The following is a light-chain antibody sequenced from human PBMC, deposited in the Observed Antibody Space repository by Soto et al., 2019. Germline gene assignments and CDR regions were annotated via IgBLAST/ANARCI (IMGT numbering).Light chain of an antibody. Sequence: EIVLTQSPGTLSLSPGETATLSCRASQSIDSGYVAWYQQRPGLSPRLLIFDAASRATGIPDRFSGSGSGTDFTIIIRRLEHEDLAVYYCQQYYRSPYTFGGGTKVEIK. J-gene: IGKJ4*01. CDR2: DAA. CDR3: QQYYRSPYT. CDR1: QSIDSGY. V-gene: IGKV3-20*01.